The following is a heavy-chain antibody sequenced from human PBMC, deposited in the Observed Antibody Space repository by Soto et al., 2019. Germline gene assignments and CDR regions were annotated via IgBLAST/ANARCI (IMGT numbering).Heavy chain of an antibody. Sequence: QVQLVESGGGLVKPGGSLRLSCAASGLTFSDHDMTWIRQAPGKGLEGISYISSSAGTIYYAASVRGRFTISSHNAKNSLYLQTTHPRAQDTAVFYCARATYLCSGTYYIYALDVWGQGKTVTVSS. V-gene: IGHV3-11*01. D-gene: IGHD3-10*02. J-gene: IGHJ6*02. CDR3: ARATYLCSGTYYIYALDV. CDR1: GLTFSDHD. CDR2: ISSSAGTI.